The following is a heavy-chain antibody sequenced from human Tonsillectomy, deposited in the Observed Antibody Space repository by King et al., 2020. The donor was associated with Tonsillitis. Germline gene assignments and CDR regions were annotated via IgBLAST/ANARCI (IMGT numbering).Heavy chain of an antibody. D-gene: IGHD7-27*01. CDR1: GFTFDDYA. J-gene: IGHJ2*01. V-gene: IGHV3-9*01. CDR3: AKDSALTGDLYWYFDL. CDR2: ISWNSGSI. Sequence: VQLVESGGGLVQPGRSLRLSCAASGFTFDDYAMHWVRQAPGKGLEWVSGISWNSGSIGYADSVKGRFTISRDNAKNSLYLQMNSLRAEDTALYYCAKDSALTGDLYWYFDLWGRGTLVTVSS.